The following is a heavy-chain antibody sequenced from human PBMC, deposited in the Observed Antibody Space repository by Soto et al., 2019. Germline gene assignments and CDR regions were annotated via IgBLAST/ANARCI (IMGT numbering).Heavy chain of an antibody. CDR3: VNTGITIFGVVGDYYYYGMDV. Sequence: GGSLRLSCSSSGFPFSSYAMHWVRQAPGKGLEYVSAISSNGGSTYYADSVKGRFTISRDNSKNTLYLQMSSLRAEDTAVYYCVNTGITIFGVVGDYYYYGMDVWGQGTTVTVS. D-gene: IGHD3-3*01. V-gene: IGHV3-64D*08. CDR1: GFPFSSYA. CDR2: ISSNGGST. J-gene: IGHJ6*02.